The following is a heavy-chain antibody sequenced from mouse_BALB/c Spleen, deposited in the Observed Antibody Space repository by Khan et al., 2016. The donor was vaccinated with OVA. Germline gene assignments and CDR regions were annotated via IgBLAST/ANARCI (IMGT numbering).Heavy chain of an antibody. CDR3: ASDESLYYFVY. Sequence: QVQLQQSGPELVRPGPSVKLSCRISGYIFTNYWIHWVKQRSGQGLEWIARIYPGTDNMNYNEKLKDKATLTAARSSSTAYMQLSSLKSEESAVDFCASDESLYYFVYWGQGTTLTVSS. J-gene: IGHJ2*01. CDR1: GYIFTNYW. V-gene: IGHV1-76*01. D-gene: IGHD6-2*01. CDR2: IYPGTDNM.